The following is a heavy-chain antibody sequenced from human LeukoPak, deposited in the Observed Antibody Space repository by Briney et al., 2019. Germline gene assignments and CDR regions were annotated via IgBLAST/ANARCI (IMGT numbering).Heavy chain of an antibody. D-gene: IGHD4-23*01. V-gene: IGHV3-48*03. Sequence: GGSLRPSCAASGFTFSSYEMHGVRQAPGKGLEWVSYISSSGSTIYSADSVKGRFSISRDNAKNSLYLQMNSQSAEDTAVYYCARCGNWGVGHAFDIWGQGTMVTVSS. CDR1: GFTFSSYE. CDR3: ARCGNWGVGHAFDI. J-gene: IGHJ3*02. CDR2: ISSSGSTI.